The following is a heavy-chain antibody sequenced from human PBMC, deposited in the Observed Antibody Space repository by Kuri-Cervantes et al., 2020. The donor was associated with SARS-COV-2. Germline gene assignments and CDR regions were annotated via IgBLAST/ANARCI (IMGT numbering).Heavy chain of an antibody. CDR2: IYYSGST. J-gene: IGHJ6*02. D-gene: IGHD2-2*01. V-gene: IGHV4-31*01. CDR3: ARNGSMAVPAAIRHYYYYYGMDV. Sequence: SETLSLTCTVSGGSISSDGYYWSWIRQHPGKGLEWIGYIYYSGSTYYNPSLKILVTISVDTSKNQFSLKLSSVTAADTAVYYCARNGSMAVPAAIRHYYYYYGMDVWGQGTTVTVSS. CDR1: GGSISSDGYY.